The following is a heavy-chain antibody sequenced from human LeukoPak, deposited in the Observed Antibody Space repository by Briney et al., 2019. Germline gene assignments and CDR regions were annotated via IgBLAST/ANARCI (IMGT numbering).Heavy chain of an antibody. Sequence: SETLSLTCTVSGGSISSYYWSWIRQPPGKGLEWIGYIYYSGSTNYNPSLKSRVTISVDTSKNQFSLKLSSVTAADTAVYYCARDNLMITFGGVIGGFDPWGPGTLVTVSS. J-gene: IGHJ5*02. V-gene: IGHV4-59*01. CDR2: IYYSGST. D-gene: IGHD3-16*02. CDR3: ARDNLMITFGGVIGGFDP. CDR1: GGSISSYY.